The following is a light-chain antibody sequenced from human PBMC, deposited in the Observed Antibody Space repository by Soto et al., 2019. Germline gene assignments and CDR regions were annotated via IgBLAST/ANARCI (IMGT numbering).Light chain of an antibody. CDR1: QSVSSY. V-gene: IGKV3-11*01. CDR3: QPRSSWTRT. J-gene: IGKJ1*01. CDR2: DAS. Sequence: EIVLTQSPATLSLSPGERATLSCRASQSVSSYLAWYQQKPGQVPRLVIYDASNRATGIPVRFSGSGSGTDSTLTISRLEPKGFGVYYGQPRSSWTRTFGQETKVEIK.